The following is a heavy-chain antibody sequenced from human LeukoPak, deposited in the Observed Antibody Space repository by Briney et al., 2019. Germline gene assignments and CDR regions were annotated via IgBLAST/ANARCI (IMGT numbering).Heavy chain of an antibody. D-gene: IGHD3/OR15-3a*01. CDR3: ARGLGPQDAFDI. CDR2: ISYDGSNK. Sequence: GGSLRLSCAASGFTFSSYGMHWVRQAPGKGLEWVAVISYDGSNKYYADSVKGRFTISRDNSKNTLYLQMNSLRAEDTAVYYCARGLGPQDAFDIWGQGTMVTVSS. J-gene: IGHJ3*02. CDR1: GFTFSSYG. V-gene: IGHV3-30*03.